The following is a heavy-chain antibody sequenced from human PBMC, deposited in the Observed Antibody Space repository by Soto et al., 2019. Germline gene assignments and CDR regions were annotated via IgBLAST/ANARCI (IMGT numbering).Heavy chain of an antibody. Sequence: QVQLVQSEAEVTEPGSSVKVSCKASVGGNLRDYRTTWVRRAPGQGIEWMGGIIPKLGSANYAQNFQGRFAITADESTNTVYMDRRSLRSDDTAVYYCERGGDGYHFGAVYWGQRTPGNVSS. CDR3: ERGGDGYHFGAVY. V-gene: IGHV1-69*01. CDR2: IIPKLGSA. J-gene: IGHJ4*02. CDR1: VGGNLRDYR. D-gene: IGHD2-21*01.